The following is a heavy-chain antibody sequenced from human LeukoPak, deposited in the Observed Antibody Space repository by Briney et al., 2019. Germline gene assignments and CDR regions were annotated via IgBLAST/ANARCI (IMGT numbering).Heavy chain of an antibody. V-gene: IGHV4-59*01. CDR2: IYYSGST. J-gene: IGHJ1*01. CDR3: ARGLGGSYYGYFQH. Sequence: PSETLSLTCTVSGGSISSYYWSWIRQPPGKGLEWIGYIYYSGSTNYNPSLKSRVTISVDTSKNQFSLKLNSVTAADTAVYYCARGLGGSYYGYFQHWGQGTLVTVSS. D-gene: IGHD1-26*01. CDR1: GGSISSYY.